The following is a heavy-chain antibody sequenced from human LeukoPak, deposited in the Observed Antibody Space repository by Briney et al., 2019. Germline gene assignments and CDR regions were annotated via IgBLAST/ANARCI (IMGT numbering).Heavy chain of an antibody. CDR2: IYSSGTT. CDR1: GDPISTLTHL. V-gene: IGHV4-39*07. Sequence: SETLSLTCTVYGDPISTLTHLWGWIRQPPGKVLEWNVSIYSSGTTFYKPSRKSQVTLSTDTSQNQFSLKLSSVTAADTDFYYCAKRDYGVGFEYWGEGALLTVSS. CDR3: AKRDYGVGFEY. J-gene: IGHJ4*02. D-gene: IGHD4/OR15-4a*01.